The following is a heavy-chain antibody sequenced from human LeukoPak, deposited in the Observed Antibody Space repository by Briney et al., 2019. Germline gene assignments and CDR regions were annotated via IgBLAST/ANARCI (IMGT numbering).Heavy chain of an antibody. CDR2: IYWDDDK. J-gene: IGHJ4*02. Sequence: ESGPTLVKPTQTLTLTCTFSGFSLSTSGVGVGWIRQPPGKALEWLALIYWDDDKRYSPSLKSRLTITKDTSKNQVVLTMTNMDPVDTATYYCAHRGYSYGYDYFDYWGQGTLVTASS. D-gene: IGHD5-18*01. CDR1: GFSLSTSGVG. CDR3: AHRGYSYGYDYFDY. V-gene: IGHV2-5*02.